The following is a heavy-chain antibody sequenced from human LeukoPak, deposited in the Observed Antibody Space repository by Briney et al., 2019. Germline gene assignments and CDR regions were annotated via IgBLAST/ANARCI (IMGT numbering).Heavy chain of an antibody. V-gene: IGHV4-4*07. J-gene: IGHJ4*02. Sequence: PSETLSLTCIVSSSSFNFYYWSWIRQPAGKGLEWIGRIHASGSTSYNPSLKSRLTMSIGTATTQFSLKLTSVTAADTAVYYCAGVQSVFVADQWVEGFLDYWGQGALVTVSS. D-gene: IGHD1-26*01. CDR2: IHASGST. CDR1: SSSFNFYY. CDR3: AGVQSVFVADQWVEGFLDY.